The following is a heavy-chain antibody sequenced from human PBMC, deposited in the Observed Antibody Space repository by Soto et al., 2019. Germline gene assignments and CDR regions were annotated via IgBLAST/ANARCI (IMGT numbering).Heavy chain of an antibody. V-gene: IGHV3-23*01. CDR3: AKDYRFLEWLLPQYHFDY. Sequence: PGGSLRLSCAASGFTFSSYAMSWVRQAPGKGLEWVSAVSGSGGSTYYADSVKGRFTISRDNSKNTLYLQMNSLRAEDTAVYYCAKDYRFLEWLLPQYHFDYWGQGTLVTVSS. J-gene: IGHJ4*02. CDR2: VSGSGGST. D-gene: IGHD3-3*01. CDR1: GFTFSSYA.